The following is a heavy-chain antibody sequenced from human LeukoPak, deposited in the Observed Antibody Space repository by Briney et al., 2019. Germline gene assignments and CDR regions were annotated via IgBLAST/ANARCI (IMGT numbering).Heavy chain of an antibody. Sequence: GSLRLSCAASGFIFRNYAMHWVRQAPGKGLEYVSAISSSGDNTYYADSVKGRFTISRDNSRNTLFLQLGSLRSDDMAVYYCAREERGLAIDYWGQGTLVTVSS. CDR3: AREERGLAIDY. D-gene: IGHD5-12*01. CDR2: ISSSGDNT. V-gene: IGHV3-64*02. J-gene: IGHJ4*02. CDR1: GFIFRNYA.